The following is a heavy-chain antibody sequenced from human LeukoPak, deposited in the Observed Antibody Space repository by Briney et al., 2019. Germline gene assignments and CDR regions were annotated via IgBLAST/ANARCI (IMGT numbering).Heavy chain of an antibody. V-gene: IGHV3-30*18. D-gene: IGHD1-26*01. J-gene: IGHJ3*02. CDR1: GFTFSSYG. CDR2: ISYDGSNK. CDR3: AKDIDFEDAFDI. Sequence: PGRSLRLSCAASGFTFSSYGMHWVRQAPGKGLEWVAVISYDGSNKYYADSVKGRFTISRDNSKNTLYLQMNSLRAEDTALYYCAKDIDFEDAFDIWGQGTMVTVSS.